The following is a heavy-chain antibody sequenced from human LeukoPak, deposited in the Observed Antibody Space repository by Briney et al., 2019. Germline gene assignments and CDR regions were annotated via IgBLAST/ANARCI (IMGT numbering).Heavy chain of an antibody. CDR2: ISSSASTI. Sequence: GGSLRLSCAASGFTFSRYEMKWVRQAPGKGLEWVSYISSSASTIYYADSVKGRFTISRDNTKNSLSLQVNSLRVEDTAVYYCARDGTAAGLYFDLWGQGTLVTVSS. D-gene: IGHD6-13*01. CDR3: ARDGTAAGLYFDL. CDR1: GFTFSRYE. J-gene: IGHJ4*01. V-gene: IGHV3-48*03.